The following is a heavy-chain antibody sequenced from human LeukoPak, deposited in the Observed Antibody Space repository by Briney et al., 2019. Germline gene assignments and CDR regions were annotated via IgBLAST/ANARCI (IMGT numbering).Heavy chain of an antibody. CDR1: GGSFSGYY. Sequence: KASETLSLTCAVYGGSFSGYYWSWIRQPPGKGLEWIGEINHSGSTNYNPSLKSRVTISVDTSKNQFSLKLSSVTAADTAVYYCARNAAPHYYYMDVWGKGTTVTVSS. CDR3: ARNAAPHYYYMDV. D-gene: IGHD2-15*01. CDR2: INHSGST. V-gene: IGHV4-34*01. J-gene: IGHJ6*03.